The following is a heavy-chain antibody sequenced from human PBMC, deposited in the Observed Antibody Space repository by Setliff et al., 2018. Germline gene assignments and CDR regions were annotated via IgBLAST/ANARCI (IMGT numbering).Heavy chain of an antibody. CDR3: AKVKDPFGMVRGVIES. V-gene: IGHV3-23*01. Sequence: LRLSCAASGFTFSSYAMSWVRQAPGKGLEWVSAISGSGGSTYYADSVKGRFTISRDNSKNTLYLQMNSLRAEDTAVYYCAKVKDPFGMVRGVIESWGQGTLVTVSS. J-gene: IGHJ5*01. D-gene: IGHD3-10*01. CDR1: GFTFSSYA. CDR2: ISGSGGST.